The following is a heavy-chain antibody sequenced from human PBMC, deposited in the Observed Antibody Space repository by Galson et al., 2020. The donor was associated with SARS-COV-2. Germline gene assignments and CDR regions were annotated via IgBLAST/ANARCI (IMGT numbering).Heavy chain of an antibody. CDR2: IDLDDDK. J-gene: IGHJ6*02. CDR3: ARISLRGQSRPYYYYGMDV. D-gene: IGHD3-10*01. CDR1: GFSLSTSGMC. V-gene: IGHV2-70*01. Sequence: SGPTLVKPTQTLTLTCTFSGFSLSTSGMCVSWIRHPRGNALEWLALIDLDDDKYYSTSLKTRLTISKDTSKNQVVLTMTNMDPVDTATYYCARISLRGQSRPYYYYGMDVWGQGTTVTVSS.